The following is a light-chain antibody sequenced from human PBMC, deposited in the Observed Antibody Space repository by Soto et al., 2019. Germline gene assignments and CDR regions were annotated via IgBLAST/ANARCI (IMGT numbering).Light chain of an antibody. CDR1: SSDVGGYHY. Sequence: QSALTQPASVSGCPGQSITISCTGTSSDVGGYHYVSWYQQHPGKAPKLMIYEVSNRPSGVSNRFSGSKSGNTASLTISGLQVEDEADYYCSSYTSRSTLVIGGGTKVTVL. V-gene: IGLV2-14*01. CDR3: SSYTSRSTLV. CDR2: EVS. J-gene: IGLJ2*01.